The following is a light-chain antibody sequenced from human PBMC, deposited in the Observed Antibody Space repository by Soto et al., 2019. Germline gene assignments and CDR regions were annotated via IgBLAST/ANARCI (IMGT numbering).Light chain of an antibody. CDR1: QSISSN. Sequence: EIVMTQSPATLSVSPGGGATLSCRASQSISSNLAWYQQKPGQAPRLLITGASTRATGIAARISGSGSGTEFTLTISSLQSEDFAVYYCQQYNNWPWTFGQGTKVEIK. V-gene: IGKV3-15*01. J-gene: IGKJ1*01. CDR2: GAS. CDR3: QQYNNWPWT.